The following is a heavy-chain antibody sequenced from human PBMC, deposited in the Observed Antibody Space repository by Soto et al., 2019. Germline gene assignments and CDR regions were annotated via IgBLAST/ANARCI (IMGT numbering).Heavy chain of an antibody. CDR3: TRLPYTMVRGAFDI. D-gene: IGHD5-18*01. V-gene: IGHV3-49*03. Sequence: QPGGSLRLSCTASGFTFGDSAMSWFRQAPGKGLEWVGFIRTNAYGGTTEYAASVKGRFTISRDDSKSIAYLQMNSLKTEDTAVYYCTRLPYTMVRGAFDIWGQGTMVTVSS. CDR2: IRTNAYGGTT. J-gene: IGHJ3*02. CDR1: GFTFGDSA.